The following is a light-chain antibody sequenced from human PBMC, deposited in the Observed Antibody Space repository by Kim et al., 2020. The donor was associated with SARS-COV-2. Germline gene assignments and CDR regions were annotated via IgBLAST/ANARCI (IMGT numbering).Light chain of an antibody. CDR1: VDISNF. CDR3: QKYNSAPFT. J-gene: IGKJ3*01. CDR2: AGS. Sequence: SAAGGDRVTITCRAGVDISNFLAWYQQRPGKVPKLLIYAGSTLQSGVPPRFSGSGAGTDFTLTISSLQPEDAATYYCQKYNSAPFTFGPGTKWIS. V-gene: IGKV1-27*01.